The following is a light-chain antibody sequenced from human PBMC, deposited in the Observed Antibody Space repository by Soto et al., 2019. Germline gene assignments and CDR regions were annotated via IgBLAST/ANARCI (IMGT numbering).Light chain of an antibody. Sequence: DIQMTQSPSTLSASVEDRVTITCRASQSISSWLAWYQQKPGKAPKLLIYKASSLESGVPSRFSGSGSGTEFTLTISSLQPDEFATYYCQQYNSYSQTFGQGTKVEIK. J-gene: IGKJ1*01. CDR3: QQYNSYSQT. V-gene: IGKV1-5*03. CDR1: QSISSW. CDR2: KAS.